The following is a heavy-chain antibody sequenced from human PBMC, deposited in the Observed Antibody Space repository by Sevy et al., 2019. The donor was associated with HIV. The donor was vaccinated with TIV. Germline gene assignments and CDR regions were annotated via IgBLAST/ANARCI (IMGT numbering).Heavy chain of an antibody. Sequence: ASVKVSCKVSGYTLTKLSMHWVRQTPGKGLEWMTTFDPEDGDPEDGKTIYAQKFLGRVTMTEDTSTDTAYMELSSLRSEDTAVYYCATTKDDYDSSGYPFDSWGQGTLVTVSS. D-gene: IGHD3-22*01. CDR1: GYTLTKLS. V-gene: IGHV1-24*01. J-gene: IGHJ4*02. CDR2: FDPEDGDPEDGKT. CDR3: ATTKDDYDSSGYPFDS.